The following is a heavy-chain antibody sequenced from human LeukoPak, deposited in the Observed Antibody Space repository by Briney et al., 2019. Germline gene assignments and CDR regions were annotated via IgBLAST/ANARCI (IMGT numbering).Heavy chain of an antibody. J-gene: IGHJ5*02. CDR2: ISGSGGTT. CDR1: GFTFSSCD. CDR3: AKKLRWDGSSTNCPKGDCFDP. Sequence: PGGSLRLSCAGSGFTFSSCDMHWVRQARGKGLEWVSVISGSGGTTYYADSVKGRFTTSRDNSKNTLYLQMNSLRAEDTAVYYCAKKLRWDGSSTNCPKGDCFDPWGQGTLVTVSS. D-gene: IGHD2-2*01. V-gene: IGHV3-23*01.